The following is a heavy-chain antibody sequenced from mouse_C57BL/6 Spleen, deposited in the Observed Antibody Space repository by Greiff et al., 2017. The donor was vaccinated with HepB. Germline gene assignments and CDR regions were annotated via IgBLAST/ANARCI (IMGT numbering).Heavy chain of an antibody. Sequence: VQLQQSGPELVKPGASVKISCKASGYAFSSSWMNWVKQRPGKGLEWIGRIYPGDGDTNYNGKFKGKATLTADKSSSTASMQLSSLTSEDSAVYFGARSEDGSFDYWGQGTTLTVSS. CDR2: IYPGDGDT. J-gene: IGHJ2*01. V-gene: IGHV1-82*01. CDR1: GYAFSSSW. CDR3: ARSEDGSFDY. D-gene: IGHD2-3*01.